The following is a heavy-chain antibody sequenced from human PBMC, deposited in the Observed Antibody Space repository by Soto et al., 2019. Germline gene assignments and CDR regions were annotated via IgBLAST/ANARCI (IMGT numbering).Heavy chain of an antibody. CDR1: GGAISSYY. V-gene: IGHV4-59*01. CDR3: AGRGGYCSSCSCSRERWRWFDP. J-gene: IGHJ5*02. CDR2: IYYSAST. Sequence: SETLSLTFFVSGGAISSYYWSWIRQPPGKGLEWIGYIYYSASTNYNPSLKSRVTISVDTSKNQFSLKLSSVTAADTAVYYCAGRGGYCSSCSCSRERWRWFDPWGQGKLVTIS. D-gene: IGHD2-2*01.